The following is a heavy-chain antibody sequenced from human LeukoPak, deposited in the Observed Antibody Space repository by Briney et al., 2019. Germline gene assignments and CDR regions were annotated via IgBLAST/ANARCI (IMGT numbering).Heavy chain of an antibody. CDR3: ARGMILYYDFWSGYPSPIDY. Sequence: GASVKVSCKASGYTFTSYGISWVRQAPGQGLEWMGWISAYNGNTNYAQKLQGRVTMTTDTSTSTAYMELRSLRSDDTAVYYCARGMILYYDFWSGYPSPIDYWGQGTLVTVSS. CDR2: ISAYNGNT. J-gene: IGHJ4*02. D-gene: IGHD3-3*01. V-gene: IGHV1-18*01. CDR1: GYTFTSYG.